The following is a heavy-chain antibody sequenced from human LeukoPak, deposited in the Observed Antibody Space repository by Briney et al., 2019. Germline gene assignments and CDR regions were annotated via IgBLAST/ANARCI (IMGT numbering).Heavy chain of an antibody. CDR2: VHGDDSDT. CDR1: GYTFTTYW. CDR3: ARRGIRDGYNYADY. D-gene: IGHD5-24*01. J-gene: IGHJ4*02. V-gene: IGHV5-51*01. Sequence: GESLKISCKASGYTFTTYWIGWVRQMPGKGLEWMGIVHGDDSDTRYSPSFQGQVTISADKSTTTAYLQWSSLKASDTAIYYCARRGIRDGYNYADYWGQGTLVTVSS.